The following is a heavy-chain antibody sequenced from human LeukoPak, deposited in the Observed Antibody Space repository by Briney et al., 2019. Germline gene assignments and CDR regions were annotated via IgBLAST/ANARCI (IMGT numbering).Heavy chain of an antibody. CDR3: ARESTSGSYDN. V-gene: IGHV4-59*12. D-gene: IGHD1-26*01. J-gene: IGHJ4*02. CDR2: IYYSGST. CDR1: GGSISSYY. Sequence: SETLSLTCTVSGGSISSYYWSWIRQPPGKGLEWIGYIYYSGSTNYNPSLKSRVTMSVDTSKNQFSLKLSSVTAADTAVYYCARESTSGSYDNWGQGTLVTVSS.